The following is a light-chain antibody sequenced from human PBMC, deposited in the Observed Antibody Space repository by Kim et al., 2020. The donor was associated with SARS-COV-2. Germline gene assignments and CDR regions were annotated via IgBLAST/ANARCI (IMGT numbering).Light chain of an antibody. J-gene: IGKJ5*01. CDR3: QQLEYYPIA. Sequence: ASVGDRVTITCRASEGIVSYFAWYRQNTRRAPKLLIYAASTLQSGVPSRFSASGSATDFTRTISSLRPEDFATYYCQQLEYYPIAFGQRKRLEIK. CDR1: EGIVSY. V-gene: IGKV1-9*01. CDR2: AAS.